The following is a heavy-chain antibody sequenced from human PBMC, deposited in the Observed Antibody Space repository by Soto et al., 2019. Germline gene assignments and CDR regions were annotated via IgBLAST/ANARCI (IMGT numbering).Heavy chain of an antibody. V-gene: IGHV4-34*01. CDR1: GGSFSGYY. CDR2: INHSGST. J-gene: IGHJ6*03. Sequence: SETLSLTCAVYGGSFSGYYWSWIRQPPGKGLEWIGEINHSGSTNYNPSLKSRVTISVDTSKNQFSLKLSSVTAADTAVYYCARATNYYYYYNMDVWGKGTTVTVS. CDR3: ARATNYYYYYNMDV.